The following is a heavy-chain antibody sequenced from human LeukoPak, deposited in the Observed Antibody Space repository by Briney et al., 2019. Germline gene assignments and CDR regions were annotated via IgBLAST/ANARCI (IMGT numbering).Heavy chain of an antibody. J-gene: IGHJ6*03. CDR1: GFTVSSNY. V-gene: IGHV3-53*01. CDR2: IYSGGST. Sequence: GGSLRLSCAASGFTVSSNYMSWVRQAPGKGLEWVSVIYSGGSTYYADSVKGRFTISRDNSKNTLYLQMNSLRAEDTAVYYCARETGFGLYYYMDVWGKGTTVTVSS. D-gene: IGHD3-10*01. CDR3: ARETGFGLYYYMDV.